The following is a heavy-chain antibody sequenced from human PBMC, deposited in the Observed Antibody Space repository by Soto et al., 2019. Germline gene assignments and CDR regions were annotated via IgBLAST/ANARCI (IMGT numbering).Heavy chain of an antibody. CDR1: GYPFTSYH. J-gene: IGHJ5*02. V-gene: IGHV1-46*01. Sequence: QVQMVQSGAEVKKPVASVKVSCKASGYPFTSYHMHWMRQAPGQGLEWMGIINPSDGRTRYGEQFQGRVTMTRDTSQSSVYMALSRLRSEDTAVYYCARARGYTFGYNYFDPWGQGTLVTVS. CDR3: ARARGYTFGYNYFDP. CDR2: INPSDGRT. D-gene: IGHD5-18*01.